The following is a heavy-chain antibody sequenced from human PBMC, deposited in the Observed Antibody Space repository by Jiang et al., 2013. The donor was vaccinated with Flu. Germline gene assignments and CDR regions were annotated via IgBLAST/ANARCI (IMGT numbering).Heavy chain of an antibody. J-gene: IGHJ5*02. CDR3: AISGGWFDP. CDR1: GGSTNSYY. V-gene: IGHV4-59*03. CDR2: IHFSGRT. D-gene: IGHD3-10*01. Sequence: LLKPSETLSLTCIVSGGSTNSYYWSWIRQPPGKGLEWIGYIHFSGRTIYNSSLKSRVTISIDTSKNQFSLKLSSVTAADTAVYYCAISGGWFDPWGQGTLVTVSS.